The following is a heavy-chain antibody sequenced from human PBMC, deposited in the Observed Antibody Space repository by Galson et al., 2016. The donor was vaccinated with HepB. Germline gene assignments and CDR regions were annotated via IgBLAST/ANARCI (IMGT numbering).Heavy chain of an antibody. D-gene: IGHD3-16*01. Sequence: SLRLSCAASGFTFDKYNMTWVRQAPGKGLEWVSTICGSGSDMDYADSVKGRFTVSRDDSKNTLYLHMNSLRAEDTAVYYCAIVASLGEHLLFDNWAQGTLVTVSA. V-gene: IGHV3-23*05. J-gene: IGHJ4*02. CDR3: AIVASLGEHLLFDN. CDR1: GFTFDKYN. CDR2: ICGSGSDM.